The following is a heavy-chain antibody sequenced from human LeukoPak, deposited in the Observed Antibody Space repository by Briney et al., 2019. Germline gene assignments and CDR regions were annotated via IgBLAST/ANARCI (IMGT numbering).Heavy chain of an antibody. V-gene: IGHV3-23*01. CDR2: ISGNSHKT. J-gene: IGHJ4*02. CDR3: AKGEARTYGDYGSPLFY. CDR1: GLTSRSYG. Sequence: GGSLRHSCVFKGLTSRSYGMNWVRQAPGMGLEWVSRISGNSHKTFYADSVAGRFTVSRDDSKNTMSLQMDSLRVEDTALYYCAKGEARTYGDYGSPLFYWGQGTLVTVSS. D-gene: IGHD4-17*01.